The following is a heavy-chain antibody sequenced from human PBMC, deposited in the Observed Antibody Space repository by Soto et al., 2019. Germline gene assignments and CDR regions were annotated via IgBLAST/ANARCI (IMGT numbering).Heavy chain of an antibody. V-gene: IGHV3-23*01. J-gene: IGHJ1*01. CDR2: ISGSGGST. Sequence: GGSLRLSCAASGFTFSSYAMSWVRQAPGKGLEWGSAISGSGGSTYYADSVKGRFTISRDNSKNTLYLQMNSLRAEDTAVYYCAKDRSEDYYDSSGYYHIEYFQHWGQGTLVTVSS. D-gene: IGHD3-22*01. CDR3: AKDRSEDYYDSSGYYHIEYFQH. CDR1: GFTFSSYA.